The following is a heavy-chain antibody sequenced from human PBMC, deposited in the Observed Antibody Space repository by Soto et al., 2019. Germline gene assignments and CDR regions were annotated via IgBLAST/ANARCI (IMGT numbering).Heavy chain of an antibody. Sequence: ASVKVSCKASGYTFTSYAMHWVRQAPGQRLEWIGWINAGNGNTKYSQKFQGRVTITRDTSASTAYMELSSLRSEGTAVYYCARSARRLVMDYYYYYGMDVWGQGTTVTVSS. CDR1: GYTFTSYA. CDR3: ARSARRLVMDYYYYYGMDV. D-gene: IGHD6-19*01. CDR2: INAGNGNT. J-gene: IGHJ6*02. V-gene: IGHV1-3*01.